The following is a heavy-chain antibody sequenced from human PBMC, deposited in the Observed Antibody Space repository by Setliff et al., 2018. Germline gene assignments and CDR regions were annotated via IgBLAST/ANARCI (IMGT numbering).Heavy chain of an antibody. Sequence: KPGGSLRLSCAGFGFTFSKAWMSWVRQAPGKGLEWVGRIKTKTDGGTTDYAAPVKGRFTISRDDSRNTLYLQMNSLRTEDTALYYCTTAPLAAASTCWGQGTLVTVSS. CDR2: IKTKTDGGTT. CDR3: TTAPLAAASTC. J-gene: IGHJ4*02. D-gene: IGHD6-13*01. V-gene: IGHV3-15*01. CDR1: GFTFSKAW.